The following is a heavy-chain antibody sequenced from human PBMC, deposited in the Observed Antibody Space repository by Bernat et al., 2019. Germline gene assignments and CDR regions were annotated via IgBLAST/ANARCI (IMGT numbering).Heavy chain of an antibody. CDR3: ARDSDCSGGSCPPDLLGYYYYGMDV. J-gene: IGHJ6*02. V-gene: IGHV1-69*01. D-gene: IGHD2-15*01. Sequence: QVQLVQSGAEVKKPGSSVKVSCKASGGTFSSYAISWVRQAPGQGLEWMGGIIPIFGTANYAQKFQGRVTITADESTSTAYMELSSLRSEDKAVYYCARDSDCSGGSCPPDLLGYYYYGMDVWGQGTTVTVSS. CDR2: IIPIFGTA. CDR1: GGTFSSYA.